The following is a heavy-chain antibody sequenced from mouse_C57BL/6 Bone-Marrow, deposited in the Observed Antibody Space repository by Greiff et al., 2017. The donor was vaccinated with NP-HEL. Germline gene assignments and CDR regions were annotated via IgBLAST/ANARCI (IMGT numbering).Heavy chain of an antibody. CDR1: GYTFTSYW. CDR3: ASTPDYYGSSYGWFAY. D-gene: IGHD1-1*01. J-gene: IGHJ3*01. CDR2: IHPNSGST. Sequence: QVQLQQPGAELVKPGASVKLSCKASGYTFTSYWMHWVKQRPGQGLEWIGMIHPNSGSTNYNEKFKSKATLTVDKSSSTAYMQLSSLTSEDSAVYYCASTPDYYGSSYGWFAYWGQGTLVTVSA. V-gene: IGHV1-64*01.